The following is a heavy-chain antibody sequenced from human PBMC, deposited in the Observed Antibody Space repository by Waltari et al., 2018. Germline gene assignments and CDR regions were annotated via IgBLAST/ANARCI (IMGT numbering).Heavy chain of an antibody. J-gene: IGHJ3*02. V-gene: IGHV4-39*07. Sequence: QLQLQESGPGLVEPSETLSLTCTASGDSISNNNYYWGWIRQPQGTGLEWIGSLHYIGDTYYSSSLKSRVIISVDTSNNQFSLRLTSVTAADTAIYFCARNQRGWFDAFDICGQGTAVTVSS. CDR2: LHYIGDT. CDR1: GDSISNNNYY. D-gene: IGHD6-19*01. CDR3: ARNQRGWFDAFDI.